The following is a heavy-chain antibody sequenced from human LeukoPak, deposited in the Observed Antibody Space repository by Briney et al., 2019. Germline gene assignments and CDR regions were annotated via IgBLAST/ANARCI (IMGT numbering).Heavy chain of an antibody. CDR2: IYTSGNT. V-gene: IGHV4-4*07. CDR3: AGDRIATGYFDY. CDR1: GGSISSHY. Sequence: SETLSPTCTVSGGSISSHYWTWIRQPAGKGLEWVGRIYTSGNTKYNPSLKSRLTISADKSKNQFYLKLASVTAADTAVYYCAGDRIATGYFDYWGQGILVTVSS. J-gene: IGHJ4*02. D-gene: IGHD3-9*01.